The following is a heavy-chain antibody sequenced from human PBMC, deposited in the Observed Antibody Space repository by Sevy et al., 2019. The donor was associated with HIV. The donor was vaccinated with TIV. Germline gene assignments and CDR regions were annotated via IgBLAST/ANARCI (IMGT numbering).Heavy chain of an antibody. CDR2: ISSSSNTI. D-gene: IGHD6-6*01. J-gene: IGHJ6*02. V-gene: IGHV3-48*01. CDR3: ARVPGYSSSSGEYYYYGMDV. CDR1: GFTFSNYN. Sequence: GGSLRLSCAASGFTFSNYNMNWVRQAPGKGLEWASYISSSSNTIYYADSVKGRFTISRDNAKNSLYLQMNSLRAEDTAVYYCARVPGYSSSSGEYYYYGMDVWGQGTTVTVSS.